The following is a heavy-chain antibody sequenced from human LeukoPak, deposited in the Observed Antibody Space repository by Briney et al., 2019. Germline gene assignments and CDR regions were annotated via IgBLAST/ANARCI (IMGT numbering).Heavy chain of an antibody. CDR3: ARGVPEDNDYWSGYYDS. CDR1: VXXFXAYX. D-gene: IGHD3-3*01. Sequence: SXXXAXXVXXFXAYXXTWIRQPPGRGLEWIGEINHAGSTNYNPSLKSRVTISIDTSKNKFSLKLSSVTAADRAVYFCARGVPEDNDYWSGYYDSWGQGTLVTVSS. V-gene: IGHV4-34*01. CDR2: INHAGST. J-gene: IGHJ4*02.